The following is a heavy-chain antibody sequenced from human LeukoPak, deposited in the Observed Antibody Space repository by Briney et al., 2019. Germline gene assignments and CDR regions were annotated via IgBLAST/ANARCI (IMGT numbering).Heavy chain of an antibody. D-gene: IGHD2-15*01. V-gene: IGHV4-59*01. CDR2: IYYSGST. CDR3: ARIFGRGYYYYMDV. CDR1: GGSISSYY. J-gene: IGHJ6*03. Sequence: SETLSLTCTVSGGSISSYYWSWIRQPPGKGLEWIGYIYYSGSTNYNPSLKSRVTISVDTSKNQFSLKLSSVTTADTAVYYCARIFGRGYYYYMDVWGKGTTVTVSS.